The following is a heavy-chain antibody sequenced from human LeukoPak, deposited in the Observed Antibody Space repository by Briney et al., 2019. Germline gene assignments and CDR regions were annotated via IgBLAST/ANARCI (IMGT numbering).Heavy chain of an antibody. CDR2: VYSGVAT. J-gene: IGHJ4*02. V-gene: IGHV4-59*01. CDR1: SDSMNIYY. Sequence: SETLSLTCTVSSDSMNIYYFNWVRQSPGQGLEWIGYVYSGVATAYNPSLKGRVAISMDKSKKQMSLKLTSVTAADTAVYYCARAPYCGGVACSSYHFELWPQGTLLTVPS. D-gene: IGHD2-21*01. CDR3: ARAPYCGGVACSSYHFEL.